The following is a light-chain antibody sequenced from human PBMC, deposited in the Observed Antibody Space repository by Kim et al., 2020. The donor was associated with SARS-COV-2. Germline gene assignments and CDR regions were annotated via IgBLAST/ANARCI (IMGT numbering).Light chain of an antibody. CDR1: SLRSYY. CDR2: GKN. J-gene: IGLJ1*01. V-gene: IGLV3-19*01. Sequence: ALGQTVRITCQGDSLRSYYASWYQQKPGQAPVLVIYGKNNRPSGIPDRFSGSSSGNTASLTITGAQAEDEDDYSCNSRDSSGNHYVFGTGTKVTVL. CDR3: NSRDSSGNHYV.